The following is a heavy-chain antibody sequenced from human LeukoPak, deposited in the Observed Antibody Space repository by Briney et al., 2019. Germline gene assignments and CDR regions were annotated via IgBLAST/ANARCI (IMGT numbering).Heavy chain of an antibody. CDR3: ARGRPDILTGSTSYYYYYYMDV. CDR1: GYTFNSYA. Sequence: ASVKVSCKASGYTFNSYAMHWVRQAPGQRLEWMGWINGGNGNTKYSQEFQGRVTITRDTSASTAYMELSSLRSEDMAVYYCARGRPDILTGSTSYYYYYYMDVWGKGTTVTVSS. V-gene: IGHV1-3*03. J-gene: IGHJ6*03. CDR2: INGGNGNT. D-gene: IGHD3-9*01.